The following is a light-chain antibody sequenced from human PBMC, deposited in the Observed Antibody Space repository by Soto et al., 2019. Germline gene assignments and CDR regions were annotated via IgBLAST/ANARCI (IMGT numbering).Light chain of an antibody. CDR1: SSDVGGYNY. V-gene: IGLV2-8*01. CDR2: EVN. Sequence: QSALTQPPSASGSPGQSVTISCTGTSSDVGGYNYVSWYQQHPGKAPKFVIYEVNKRPSGVPDRFSGSKSGNTASLTVSGLQAEDEADYYRISHAGSSTLFGGGTKLTVL. J-gene: IGLJ2*01. CDR3: ISHAGSSTL.